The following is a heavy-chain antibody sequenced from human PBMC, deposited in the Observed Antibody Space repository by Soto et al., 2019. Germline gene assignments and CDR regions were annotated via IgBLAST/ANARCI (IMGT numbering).Heavy chain of an antibody. D-gene: IGHD4-17*01. Sequence: QLQLQESGPGLVKPSETLSVTCTVSGDSIRSGDYFWGWVRQPPGKGLEWLGSFSYGHTTYYHPSCGCPVSMCVDTSKYRSSRNGTSLTAADSAIHFCVRCRLRGRWYLELLGRVTLITVSS. V-gene: IGHV4-39*02. J-gene: IGHJ2*01. CDR3: VRCRLRGRWYLEL. CDR1: GDSIRSGDYF. CDR2: FSYGHTT.